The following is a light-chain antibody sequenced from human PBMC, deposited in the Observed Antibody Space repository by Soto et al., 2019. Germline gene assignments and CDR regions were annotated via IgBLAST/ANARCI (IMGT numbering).Light chain of an antibody. CDR2: DAS. Sequence: EIVLTQSPATLSLSPGERATLSCRASQSVSSYLAWYQQKPGQAPRLLIYDASNRATGIPARFSGSGSGTDFTLTISSLEPEDFAVYYCQQYNNWPITFGQGTRLDIK. CDR3: QQYNNWPIT. CDR1: QSVSSY. J-gene: IGKJ5*01. V-gene: IGKV3-11*01.